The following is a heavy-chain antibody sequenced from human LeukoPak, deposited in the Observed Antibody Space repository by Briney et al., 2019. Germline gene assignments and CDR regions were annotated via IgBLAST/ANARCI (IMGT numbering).Heavy chain of an antibody. V-gene: IGHV3-7*01. CDR1: GFTFSNYW. J-gene: IGHJ4*02. Sequence: PGGSLRLSCAASGFTFSNYWMSWVRQAPGKGLEWVANIKQDGSEKFYVDSVKGRFTISRDNAKKSLYLQMNSLRVEDTAVYYCARVQGSSGPGIFEYWGQGTLFTVSS. D-gene: IGHD6-19*01. CDR3: ARVQGSSGPGIFEY. CDR2: IKQDGSEK.